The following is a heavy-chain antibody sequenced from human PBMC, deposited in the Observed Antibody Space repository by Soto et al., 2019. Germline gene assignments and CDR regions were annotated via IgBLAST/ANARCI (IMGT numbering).Heavy chain of an antibody. CDR1: GFTFSTYW. CDR2: INTDGSST. V-gene: IGHV3-74*01. D-gene: IGHD6-19*01. Sequence: EVQLVESGGGLVQPGGSLRLSCAASGFTFSTYWMHWVRQAPGKGLVWVSRINTDGSSTTYADSVKGRFTISRDKAKHTLYLQMNSLSAEDTAVYYCARDGGWIDYWGQGTLVTVSS. CDR3: ARDGGWIDY. J-gene: IGHJ4*02.